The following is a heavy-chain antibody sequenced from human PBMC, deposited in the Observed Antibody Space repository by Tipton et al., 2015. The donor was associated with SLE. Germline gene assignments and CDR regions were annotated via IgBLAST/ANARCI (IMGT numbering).Heavy chain of an antibody. CDR3: ARGSTDKDHHYYALDV. J-gene: IGHJ6*02. CDR1: GYSISSGSY. V-gene: IGHV4-38-2*02. D-gene: IGHD1-1*01. Sequence: TLSLTCTVSGYSISSGSYWGWIRQPPGKGLEWIGSIYHRGITHYNPSLKSRVTISVDTSKNQFSLELTSVTAADTAMYFCARGSTDKDHHYYALDVWGPGTTVTVSS. CDR2: IYHRGIT.